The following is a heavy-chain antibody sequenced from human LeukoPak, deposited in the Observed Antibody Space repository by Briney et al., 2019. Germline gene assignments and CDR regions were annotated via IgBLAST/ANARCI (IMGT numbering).Heavy chain of an antibody. J-gene: IGHJ2*01. CDR3: ARGVRYFDWLLHYWYFDL. CDR1: GYTFTSYD. Sequence: GASVKVSCKASGYTFTSYDINWVRQATGQGLEWMGWMNPNSGNTGYAQKFQGRVTMTRITSISTAYMELSSLRSKDTAVYYCARGVRYFDWLLHYWYFDLWGRGTLVTVSS. D-gene: IGHD3-9*01. V-gene: IGHV1-8*01. CDR2: MNPNSGNT.